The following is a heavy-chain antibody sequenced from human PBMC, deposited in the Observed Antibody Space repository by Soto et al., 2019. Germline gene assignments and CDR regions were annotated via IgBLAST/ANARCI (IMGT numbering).Heavy chain of an antibody. Sequence: QVQLVQSGAEVKKPGASVKVSCKASGYTFSTYSISWVRQAPGQGLEWMGWIYNGNTSYAQKVQDRVTMTTDRFTNTAYMELSSLTSADTAVYYCARTIRGGLATYWGQGTLVTVSS. D-gene: IGHD1-26*01. CDR3: ARTIRGGLATY. V-gene: IGHV1-18*01. J-gene: IGHJ4*02. CDR2: IYNGNT. CDR1: GYTFSTYS.